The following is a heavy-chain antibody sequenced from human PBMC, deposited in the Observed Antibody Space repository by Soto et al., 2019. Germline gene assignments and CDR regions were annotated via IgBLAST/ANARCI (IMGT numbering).Heavy chain of an antibody. CDR2: IKQDRSEE. D-gene: IGHD3-3*01. V-gene: IGHV3-7*01. Sequence: EVQLVESGGNLVQPGGSLRLSCAASGFTFSSYWMSWVRQAPGKGLEWVYNIKQDRSEEYYLDSVEGRFAISRDNAKNSLYLQMNSLRAEDTAVYYCARLYADFWSGFPWGQGTLVTVSS. CDR3: ARLYADFWSGFP. J-gene: IGHJ5*02. CDR1: GFTFSSYW.